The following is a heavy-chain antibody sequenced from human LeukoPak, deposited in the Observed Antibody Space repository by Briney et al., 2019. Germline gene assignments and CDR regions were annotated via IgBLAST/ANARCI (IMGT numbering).Heavy chain of an antibody. CDR1: GGSISSYY. V-gene: IGHV4-4*09. Sequence: SETLSLTCTVSGGSISSYYWSWIRQPPGKGLEWIGYIYTSGSTNYNPSLRRRVTISVDTSKNQFSLKLSSVTAADTAVYYCARSGSYSRNAFDIWGQGTMVTASS. J-gene: IGHJ3*02. D-gene: IGHD1-26*01. CDR3: ARSGSYSRNAFDI. CDR2: IYTSGST.